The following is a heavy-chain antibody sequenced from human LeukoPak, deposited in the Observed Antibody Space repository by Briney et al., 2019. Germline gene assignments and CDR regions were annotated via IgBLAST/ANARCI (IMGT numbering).Heavy chain of an antibody. Sequence: SVKVSCKASGGTFSSYAISWVRQAPGQGLEWMGWIIPIFGTANYAQKFQGRVTITTDESTSTAYMELSSLRSEDTAVYYCARSPTPYYDFWSGYLNWFDPWGQGTLVTVSS. V-gene: IGHV1-69*05. CDR3: ARSPTPYYDFWSGYLNWFDP. D-gene: IGHD3-3*01. J-gene: IGHJ5*02. CDR1: GGTFSSYA. CDR2: IIPIFGTA.